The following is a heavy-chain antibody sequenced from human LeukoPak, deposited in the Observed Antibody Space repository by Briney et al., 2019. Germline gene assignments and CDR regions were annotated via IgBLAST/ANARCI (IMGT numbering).Heavy chain of an antibody. D-gene: IGHD3-22*01. CDR1: GGTFSSYA. CDR3: ARDRFLGGYYRTGYYFDY. J-gene: IGHJ4*02. V-gene: IGHV1-69*01. Sequence: SVKVSCKASGGTFSSYAISWVRQAPGQGLEWMGGIIPIFGTANYAQKFQGRVTITADESTSTACMELSSLRSEDTAVYYCARDRFLGGYYRTGYYFDYWGQGTLVTVSS. CDR2: IIPIFGTA.